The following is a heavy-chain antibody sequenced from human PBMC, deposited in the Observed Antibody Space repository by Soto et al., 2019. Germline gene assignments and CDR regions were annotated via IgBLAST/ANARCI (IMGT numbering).Heavy chain of an antibody. Sequence: QVQLQESGPGLVKPSETLSLTCTVSGGSIRSYYWSWIRQPPGKGLEWIGYIYYSGSTNYNPSLKIRVTTSVDTSKNLFSLKLSSVTAADTAVYYCARRYGSGFDYWGQGTLVTVSS. CDR1: GGSIRSYY. V-gene: IGHV4-59*08. J-gene: IGHJ4*02. CDR3: ARRYGSGFDY. D-gene: IGHD3-10*01. CDR2: IYYSGST.